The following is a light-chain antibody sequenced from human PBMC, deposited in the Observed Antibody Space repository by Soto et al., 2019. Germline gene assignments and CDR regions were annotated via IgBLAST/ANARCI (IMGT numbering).Light chain of an antibody. V-gene: IGKV4-1*01. CDR1: QSVLHSSNNKNY. CDR2: WAS. J-gene: IGKJ3*01. Sequence: DVVMTQSPDSLAVSLGERATINCKSSQSVLHSSNNKNYLTWFQQRPGQPPKMLIYWASTRESGVPDRFSGSGYGTDFTLTISSLQAEDVAVYYCQQYYSTPFTFGPGTKVDIK. CDR3: QQYYSTPFT.